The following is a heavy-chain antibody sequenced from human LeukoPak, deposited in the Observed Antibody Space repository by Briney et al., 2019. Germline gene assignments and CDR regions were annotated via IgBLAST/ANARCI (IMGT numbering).Heavy chain of an antibody. CDR3: AKEFIPRIGELFTYSEFDY. D-gene: IGHD3-10*01. Sequence: GGSLRLSCAASGFTFSNYAMSWVRQAPGKGLEWVSAISGSGVRTFYADSVKGRFTISRVDSKNTLYLQTNSLRAGDTAVYYCAKEFIPRIGELFTYSEFDYWGQGTLVTVSS. CDR2: ISGSGVRT. V-gene: IGHV3-23*01. J-gene: IGHJ4*02. CDR1: GFTFSNYA.